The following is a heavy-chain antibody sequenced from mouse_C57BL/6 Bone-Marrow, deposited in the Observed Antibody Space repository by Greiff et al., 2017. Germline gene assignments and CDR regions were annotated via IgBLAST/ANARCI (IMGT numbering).Heavy chain of an antibody. CDR2: INSDGGST. D-gene: IGHD6-2*01. V-gene: IGHV5-2*01. J-gene: IGHJ2*01. CDR3: ARHYNASGLYLDY. CDR1: EYEFPSHD. Sequence: EVKLVESGGGLVQPGESLKLSCASNEYEFPSHDMSWVRKTPEKRLELVAAINSDGGSTYYPATMQSRFTISRDTTKKTLYMQMSSLRSEDTSLDYCARHYNASGLYLDYWGQGTTLTVSS.